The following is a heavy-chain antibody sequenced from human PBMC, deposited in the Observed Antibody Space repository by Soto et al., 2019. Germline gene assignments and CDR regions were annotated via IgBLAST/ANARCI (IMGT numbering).Heavy chain of an antibody. D-gene: IGHD3-9*01. CDR3: ARMIDELRYFDWLPKAYYFDY. V-gene: IGHV4-31*03. J-gene: IGHJ4*02. CDR1: GGSISSGGYY. CDR2: IYYSGST. Sequence: KPSETLSLTCTVSGGSISSGGYYWSWIRQHPGKGLEWIGYIYYSGSTYYNPSLKSRVTISVDTSKNQFSLKLSSVTAADTAVYYCARMIDELRYFDWLPKAYYFDYWGQGTLVTVSS.